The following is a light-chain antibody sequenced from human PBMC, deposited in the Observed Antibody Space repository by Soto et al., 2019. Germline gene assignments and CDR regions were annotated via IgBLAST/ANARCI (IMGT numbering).Light chain of an antibody. V-gene: IGKV3-15*01. Sequence: DIVMTQSPATLSVSPGERATLSCRASQSISNNLAWYQQKPGQAPRLLIYDASTRATGVPARFSGSGSGTEVTLTISSLQSEDFAVYYCQQCTNWPPYTFGQGTKLEIK. J-gene: IGKJ2*01. CDR1: QSISNN. CDR3: QQCTNWPPYT. CDR2: DAS.